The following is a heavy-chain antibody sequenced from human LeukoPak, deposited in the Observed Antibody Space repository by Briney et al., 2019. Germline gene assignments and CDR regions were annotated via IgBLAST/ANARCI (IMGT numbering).Heavy chain of an antibody. CDR3: ARDFRR. V-gene: IGHV4-59*01. CDR2: IYYSGST. J-gene: IGHJ4*02. Sequence: SETLSPTCTVSGGSISSYYWSWIRQPPGKGLEWIGYIYYSGSTNYNPSLKSRVTISVDTSKNQFSLKLSSVTAADTAVYYCARDFRRWGQGTLVTVSS. CDR1: GGSISSYY.